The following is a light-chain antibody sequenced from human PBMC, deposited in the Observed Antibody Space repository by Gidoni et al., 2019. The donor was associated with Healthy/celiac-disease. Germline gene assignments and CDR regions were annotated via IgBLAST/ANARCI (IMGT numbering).Light chain of an antibody. Sequence: EIVLTQSPGTLSLSPGERATLSCRASQSVSSSYLAWYQQKPGQAPRLLIYGASSRATGIPDRFSGSGSGTDFTLTISRLDPEDFAVYYCQQSVAFGQGTKVEI. V-gene: IGKV3-20*01. CDR1: QSVSSSY. CDR2: GAS. J-gene: IGKJ1*01. CDR3: QQSVA.